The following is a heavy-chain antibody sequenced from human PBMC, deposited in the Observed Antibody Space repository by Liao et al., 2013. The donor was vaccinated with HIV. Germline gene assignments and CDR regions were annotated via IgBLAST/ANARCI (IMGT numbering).Heavy chain of an antibody. CDR2: INHSGST. Sequence: QVQLQQWGAGLLKPSETLSLTCAVYGGSFSGYYWSWIRQPPGKGLEWIGEINHSGSTNYNPSLKSRVTISVDTSKNQFSLKLSSVTAADTAVYYCAREDGYLYYFDYWAREPWSPSPQ. J-gene: IGHJ4*02. D-gene: IGHD5-24*01. CDR3: AREDGYLYYFDY. V-gene: IGHV4-34*01. CDR1: GGSFSGYY.